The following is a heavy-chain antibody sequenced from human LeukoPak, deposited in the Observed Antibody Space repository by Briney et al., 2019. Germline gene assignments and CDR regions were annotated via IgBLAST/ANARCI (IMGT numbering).Heavy chain of an antibody. CDR2: ISSNGGNK. V-gene: IGHV3-64*01. J-gene: IGHJ4*02. Sequence: PGGSLRLFCAGYGLTFSSYSMHWVPQAPGRGMEYVSAISSNGGNKYYASSVKRRFTISRNNSKNTLYLQMGSLRAEDMAVYYCARRGYTYAYDYWGQGTLVTVSS. D-gene: IGHD5-18*01. CDR3: ARRGYTYAYDY. CDR1: GLTFSSYS.